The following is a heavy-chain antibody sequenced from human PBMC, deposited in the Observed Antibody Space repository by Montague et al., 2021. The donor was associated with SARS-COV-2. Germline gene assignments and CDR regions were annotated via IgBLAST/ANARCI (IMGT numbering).Heavy chain of an antibody. D-gene: IGHD3-22*01. Sequence: SQTLSLTCSVSGVSISSGSYYWSWVRQPPGKGLEWIGYVYHTGSTNYNPSLKSRVTLSIDTSRNQFSLNLTSVTAADTAVYYGVREIHYFDDSGSKWGHGTLVAV. V-gene: IGHV4-61*01. CDR2: VYHTGST. CDR1: GVSISSGSYY. J-gene: IGHJ4*01. CDR3: VREIHYFDDSGSK.